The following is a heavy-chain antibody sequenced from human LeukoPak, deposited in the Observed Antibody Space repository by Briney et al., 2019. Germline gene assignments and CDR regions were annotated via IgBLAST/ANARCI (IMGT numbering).Heavy chain of an antibody. D-gene: IGHD3-16*02. CDR3: ARALGVWGSYRYDAFDI. Sequence: ASVKVSCKASGGTFSSYAISWVRQAPGQGLEWMGGIIPIFGTANYAQKFQGRVTMTRDMSTSTVYMELSSLRSEDTAVYYCARALGVWGSYRYDAFDIWGQGTMVTVSS. J-gene: IGHJ3*02. V-gene: IGHV1-69*05. CDR2: IIPIFGTA. CDR1: GGTFSSYA.